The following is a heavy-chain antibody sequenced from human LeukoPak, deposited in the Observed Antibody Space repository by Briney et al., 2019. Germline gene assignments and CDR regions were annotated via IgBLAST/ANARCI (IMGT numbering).Heavy chain of an antibody. Sequence: SGTLSLTCTVSGGSISSYYWSWIRQPPGKGLEWIGYIYYSGSTNYNPSLKSRVTISVDTSKNQFSLKLSSVTAADTAVYYCARHNDYYVVGGMDVWGQGTTVTVSS. CDR3: ARHNDYYVVGGMDV. V-gene: IGHV4-59*08. D-gene: IGHD3-10*02. CDR1: GGSISSYY. J-gene: IGHJ6*02. CDR2: IYYSGST.